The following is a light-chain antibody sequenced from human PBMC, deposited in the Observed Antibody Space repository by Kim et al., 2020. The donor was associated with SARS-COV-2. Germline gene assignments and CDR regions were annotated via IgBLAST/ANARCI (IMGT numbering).Light chain of an antibody. J-gene: IGKJ2*01. CDR2: GAS. CDR1: QDIRNY. Sequence: SASVGDRVIITCQASQDIRNYLNWFQKKPGKAPKLLIYGASNLEAGVPSRFSGSGAGSHFTFTISSLQSEDIATYYCQQYEHLPYTFGQGTKLEIK. V-gene: IGKV1-33*01. CDR3: QQYEHLPYT.